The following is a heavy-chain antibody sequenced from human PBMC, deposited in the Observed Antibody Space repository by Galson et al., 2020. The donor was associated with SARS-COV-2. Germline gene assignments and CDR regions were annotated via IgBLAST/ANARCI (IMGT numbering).Heavy chain of an antibody. CDR2: VFPGDSAT. V-gene: IGHV5-51*01. CDR3: ARHTADCSNGICYADYYHGLDV. Sequence: GESLKISCQASGYRFTSYWIGWVRQMPGKGLEWMGIVFPGDSATRYSPSFQGQVTIPADKSISTAYLQWSSLKASDTAMYYCARHTADCSNGICYADYYHGLDVWGQGTAVTVS. J-gene: IGHJ6*02. D-gene: IGHD2-8*01. CDR1: GYRFTSYW.